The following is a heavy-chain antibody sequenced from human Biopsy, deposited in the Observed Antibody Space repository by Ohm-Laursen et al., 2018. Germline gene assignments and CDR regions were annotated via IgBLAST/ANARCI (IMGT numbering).Heavy chain of an antibody. Sequence: SLRLSCAASGFTFSSYGIHWVRQAPGKGLEWVAVIWYDGSNKYSADSVKGRFSISRDNSKNTVYLQMNSLRAADTAVYYCARDRYYGAESYYSHYNMDVWGQGTTVSVSS. CDR3: ARDRYYGAESYYSHYNMDV. D-gene: IGHD3-10*01. J-gene: IGHJ6*02. V-gene: IGHV3-33*01. CDR2: IWYDGSNK. CDR1: GFTFSSYG.